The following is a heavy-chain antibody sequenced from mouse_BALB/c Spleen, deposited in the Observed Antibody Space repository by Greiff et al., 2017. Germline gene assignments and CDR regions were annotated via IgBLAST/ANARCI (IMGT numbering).Heavy chain of an antibody. CDR2: INPSTGYT. D-gene: IGHD1-1*01. CDR1: GYTFTSYW. CDR3: ARRYYGSSYVVDY. J-gene: IGHJ2*01. V-gene: IGHV1-7*01. Sequence: VQLQQSGAELAKPGASVKMSCKASGYTFTSYWMHWVKQRPGQGLEWIGYINPSTGYTEYNQKFKDKATLTADKSSSTAYMQLSSLTSEDSAVYYCARRYYGSSYVVDYWGKGTTLTVSS.